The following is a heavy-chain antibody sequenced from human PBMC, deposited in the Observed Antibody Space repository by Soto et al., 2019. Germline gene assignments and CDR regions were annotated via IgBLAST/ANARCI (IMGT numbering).Heavy chain of an antibody. CDR2: INPSGGST. Sequence: GASVKVSCKASGYTFTSYYMHWVRQAPGQGLEWMGIINPSGGSTTYAQKFQGRVTMTRDTSTSAVYMELSSLRSEDTAVYYCARGDIVAIFGMDVWGQGTTVTVSS. V-gene: IGHV1-46*01. D-gene: IGHD5-12*01. CDR3: ARGDIVAIFGMDV. CDR1: GYTFTSYY. J-gene: IGHJ6*02.